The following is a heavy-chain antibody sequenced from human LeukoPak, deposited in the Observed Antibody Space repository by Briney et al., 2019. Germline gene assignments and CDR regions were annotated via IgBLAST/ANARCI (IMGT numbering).Heavy chain of an antibody. CDR1: GGSFSGYY. Sequence: PSETLSLTCAVYGGSFSGYYWSWIRQPPGKGLEWIGEINHSGSTNYNPSLKSRVTISVDTSENQFSLKLSSVTAADTAVYYCASSLSSGWYRRLGYWGQGTLVTVPS. J-gene: IGHJ4*02. V-gene: IGHV4-34*01. CDR3: ASSLSSGWYRRLGY. D-gene: IGHD6-19*01. CDR2: INHSGST.